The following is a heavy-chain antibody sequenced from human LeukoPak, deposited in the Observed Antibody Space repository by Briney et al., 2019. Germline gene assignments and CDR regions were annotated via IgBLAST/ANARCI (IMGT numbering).Heavy chain of an antibody. J-gene: IGHJ2*01. CDR3: ARHPRPTIHWYFDL. V-gene: IGHV4-4*09. Sequence: PSETLSLTCTVSGGSINNYYWSWVRQLPGKGLEWIGYIYTSGSTNYSPSLKSRVTISLDTSKHQFSLNLSSVTAADTAIYYCARHPRPTIHWYFDLWGRGTLVTVSS. CDR2: IYTSGST. D-gene: IGHD3-3*01. CDR1: GGSINNYY.